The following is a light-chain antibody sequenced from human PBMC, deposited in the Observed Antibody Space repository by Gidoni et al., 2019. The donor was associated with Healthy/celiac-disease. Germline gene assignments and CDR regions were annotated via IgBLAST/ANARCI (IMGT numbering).Light chain of an antibody. J-gene: IGKJ5*01. CDR3: QQRSTSIT. V-gene: IGKV3-11*01. Sequence: EIVLTQSPATLSFSPGESATLSCRASESVSSYLAWYQKKPGQAPRLLIYDASTRATGIPARFSGSGSGTDFTLTISSLEPEDFAVYYCQQRSTSITFGQGTRLEIK. CDR2: DAS. CDR1: ESVSSY.